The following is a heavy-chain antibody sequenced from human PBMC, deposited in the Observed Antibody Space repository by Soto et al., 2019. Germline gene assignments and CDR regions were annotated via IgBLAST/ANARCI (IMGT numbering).Heavy chain of an antibody. D-gene: IGHD6-19*01. V-gene: IGHV3-66*01. Sequence: GGSLRLSCAASGFTVSSDYMSWVRRAPGKGLEWVSVIYSGGDTHYADSVKGRFTISRDNSKNTLYLQMNSLRAEDTAVYYCARAFIGVAGYFDIWGHGTMVTVSS. CDR3: ARAFIGVAGYFDI. CDR1: GFTVSSDY. J-gene: IGHJ3*02. CDR2: IYSGGDT.